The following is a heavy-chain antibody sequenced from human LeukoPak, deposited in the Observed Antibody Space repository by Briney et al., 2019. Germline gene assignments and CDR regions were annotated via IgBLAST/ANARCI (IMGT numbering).Heavy chain of an antibody. V-gene: IGHV3-7*01. D-gene: IGHD6-19*01. J-gene: IGHJ4*02. CDR3: ARERKQWLVDGDYFDY. CDR2: INQPGSTK. Sequence: GGSLRLSCATSGFNFGSYWMSWVRQAPGKGLEWVVNINQPGSTKYYVDSVRGRFTISRDNAKNSLFLQMNSLRAEDTAVYYCARERKQWLVDGDYFDYWGQGTLVTFSS. CDR1: GFNFGSYW.